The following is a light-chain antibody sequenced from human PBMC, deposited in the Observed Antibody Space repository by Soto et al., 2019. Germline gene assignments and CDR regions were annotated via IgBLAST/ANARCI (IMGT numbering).Light chain of an antibody. CDR1: QTISTY. Sequence: DIQMTQSPSSLSASVGDRVTITCRSSQTISTYLHWFQQKPGKAPNLLIYAASSLQSGVPSRFSGSGSGTDFTLTISSLQPEDFGTYYCQQTHSNFVSFGGGTKVEMK. CDR3: QQTHSNFVS. CDR2: AAS. J-gene: IGKJ4*01. V-gene: IGKV1-39*01.